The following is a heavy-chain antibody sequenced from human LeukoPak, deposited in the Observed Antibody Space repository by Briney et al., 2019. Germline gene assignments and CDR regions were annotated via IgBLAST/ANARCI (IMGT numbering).Heavy chain of an antibody. CDR3: ARGYIGSGSYYPRPWFDY. J-gene: IGHJ4*02. CDR1: GGSISSRTYY. D-gene: IGHD3-10*01. V-gene: IGHV4-39*07. Sequence: SETLSLTCTVSGGSISSRTYYWGWIRQPPGKGLEWIGTIYYSGSTYYNPSLKGRVTISVDTSKNQFSLKLSSVTAADTAVYYCARGYIGSGSYYPRPWFDYWGQGTLVTVSS. CDR2: IYYSGST.